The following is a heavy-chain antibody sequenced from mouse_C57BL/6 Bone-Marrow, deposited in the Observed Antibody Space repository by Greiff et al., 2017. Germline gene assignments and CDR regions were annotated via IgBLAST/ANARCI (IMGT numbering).Heavy chain of an antibody. D-gene: IGHD1-1*01. J-gene: IGHJ4*01. V-gene: IGHV5-6*01. CDR2: LSSGGSYT. CDR3: ARQGTRDYGSSLYYAMDD. CDR1: GFTFSSYG. Sequence: EVQRVESGGDLVKPGGSLKLSCAASGFTFSSYGMSWVRQTPDKRLEWVATLSSGGSYTYYPDSVKGRFTISRDNAKNTRYMQVSSQKSWDTAMYYCARQGTRDYGSSLYYAMDDWGQGTSGTVSS.